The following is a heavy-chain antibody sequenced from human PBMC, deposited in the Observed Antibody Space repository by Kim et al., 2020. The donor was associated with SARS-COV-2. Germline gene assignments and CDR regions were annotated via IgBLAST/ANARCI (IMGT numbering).Heavy chain of an antibody. Sequence: GGSLRLSCAASGFTFSSYAMSWVRQAPGKGLEWVSAISGSGGSTYYADSVKGRFTISRDNSKNTLYLQMNSLRAEDTAVYYCAKDRGMVRGVSYQIDYWGQGTLVTVSS. CDR3: AKDRGMVRGVSYQIDY. CDR1: GFTFSSYA. CDR2: ISGSGGST. D-gene: IGHD3-10*01. J-gene: IGHJ4*02. V-gene: IGHV3-23*01.